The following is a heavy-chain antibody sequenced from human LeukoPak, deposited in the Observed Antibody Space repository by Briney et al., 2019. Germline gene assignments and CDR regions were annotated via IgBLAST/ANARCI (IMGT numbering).Heavy chain of an antibody. CDR1: GSTFSSYW. CDR2: IKQDGSEK. Sequence: GGSLRLSCAASGSTFSSYWMSWVRQAPGKGLEWVANIKQDGSEKSYVDSMRGRFTISRDNAKNSLYLQMNSLRAEDTAVYYCASPSLATTATGGYWGQGTLVTVSS. D-gene: IGHD6-13*01. CDR3: ASPSLATTATGGY. V-gene: IGHV3-7*01. J-gene: IGHJ4*02.